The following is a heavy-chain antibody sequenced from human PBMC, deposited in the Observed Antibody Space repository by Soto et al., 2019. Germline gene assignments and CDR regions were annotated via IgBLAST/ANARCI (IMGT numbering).Heavy chain of an antibody. CDR1: GYTFTGYY. V-gene: IGHV1-2*02. Sequence: ASVKVSCKASGYTFTGYYMHWVRQAPGQGLEWMGWVNPNSGGTNYAQKFQGRVTMTRDTSISTAYMELSRLRSDDTAVYYCARPEYCSGGSCYDFDYWGQGTLATVSS. D-gene: IGHD2-15*01. CDR2: VNPNSGGT. CDR3: ARPEYCSGGSCYDFDY. J-gene: IGHJ4*02.